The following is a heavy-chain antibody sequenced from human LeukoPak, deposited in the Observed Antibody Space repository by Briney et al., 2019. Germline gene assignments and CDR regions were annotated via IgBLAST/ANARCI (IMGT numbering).Heavy chain of an antibody. V-gene: IGHV3-7*01. CDR3: ARDTDDFQGLDI. D-gene: IGHD3-3*01. CDR2: INLDGNGR. J-gene: IGHJ3*02. Sequence: GGSLRLSCAASGFIVNTNYMSWVRQVPGKGLEWVANINLDGNGRFYVDSVKGRFTISRDNNKKSVYLQMNSLRAEDTAVYYCARDTDDFQGLDIWGQGKRVTFSS. CDR1: GFIVNTNY.